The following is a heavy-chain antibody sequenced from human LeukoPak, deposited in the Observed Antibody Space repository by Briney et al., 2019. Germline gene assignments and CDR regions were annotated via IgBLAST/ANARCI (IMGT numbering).Heavy chain of an antibody. V-gene: IGHV3-48*01. Sequence: GGSLRLSCVASGLTFSNFWMSWVRQAPGKGLEWVSYISSSSSTIYYADSVKGRFTISRDNAKNSLYLQMNSLRAEDTAVYYCARAMVARRFDPWGQGTLVTVSS. CDR2: ISSSSSTI. J-gene: IGHJ5*02. CDR3: ARAMVARRFDP. CDR1: GLTFSNFW. D-gene: IGHD2-8*01.